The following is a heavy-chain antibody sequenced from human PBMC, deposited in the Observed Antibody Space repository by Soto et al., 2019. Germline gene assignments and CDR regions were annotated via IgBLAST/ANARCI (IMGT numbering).Heavy chain of an antibody. Sequence: QITLKESGPTLVKPTQTLTLTCTFSGFSLSTSGVGVGWIRQPPVKALEWLALIYWNDDKRYSPSLKSRLTITKDTSKHQVVLTMTNMDPVDTATYYCAHKSVQLEQNLFDPWGQGTLVTVSS. D-gene: IGHD1-1*01. CDR2: IYWNDDK. CDR1: GFSLSTSGVG. CDR3: AHKSVQLEQNLFDP. V-gene: IGHV2-5*01. J-gene: IGHJ5*02.